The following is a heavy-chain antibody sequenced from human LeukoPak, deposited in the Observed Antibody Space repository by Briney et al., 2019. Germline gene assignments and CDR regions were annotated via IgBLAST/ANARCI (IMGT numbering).Heavy chain of an antibody. V-gene: IGHV3-74*01. J-gene: IGHJ6*02. D-gene: IGHD6-6*01. Sequence: PGGSLRLSCAASGFTFSSYWTHWVRQAPGKGLVWVSRINSDGSSTSYADSVKGRFTISRDNAKNTLYLQMNSLRAEDTAVYYCARRKQLESAYYYYSMDVWGQGTTVTVSS. CDR1: GFTFSSYW. CDR2: INSDGSST. CDR3: ARRKQLESAYYYYSMDV.